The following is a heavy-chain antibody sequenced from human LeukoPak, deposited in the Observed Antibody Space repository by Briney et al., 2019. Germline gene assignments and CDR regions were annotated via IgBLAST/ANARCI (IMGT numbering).Heavy chain of an antibody. V-gene: IGHV4-59*08. D-gene: IGHD3-9*01. Sequence: SETLSLTCTGPGGSISSYYWSWIRQPPGKGLEWIGYIYYSGSTNYNPSLKSRVTISVDTSRNQFSLKLSSVTAADTAVYYCARHVPDLRYFDWVDAFDIWGQGTMVTVSS. CDR2: IYYSGST. J-gene: IGHJ3*02. CDR1: GGSISSYY. CDR3: ARHVPDLRYFDWVDAFDI.